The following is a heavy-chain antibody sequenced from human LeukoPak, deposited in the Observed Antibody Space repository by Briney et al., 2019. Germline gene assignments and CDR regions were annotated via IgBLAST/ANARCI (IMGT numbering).Heavy chain of an antibody. CDR2: ISGSGTST. D-gene: IGHD3-22*01. CDR3: AKLAYDSSGYPR. CDR1: GFTFSSYF. J-gene: IGHJ4*02. Sequence: GGSLRLSCAGSGFTFSSYFMSWVRQAPGKGLEWVSAISGSGTSTYYADSVKGRCTISRDNSKNTLYLEMNSLRAEDTALYYCAKLAYDSSGYPRWGQGTLVTVSS. V-gene: IGHV3-23*01.